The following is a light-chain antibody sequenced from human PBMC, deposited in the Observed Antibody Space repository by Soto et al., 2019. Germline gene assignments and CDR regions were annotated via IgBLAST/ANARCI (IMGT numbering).Light chain of an antibody. CDR3: HQFGSSHPAFT. J-gene: IGKJ2*01. CDR1: QSVSTRS. Sequence: ESMLTQSPGTLSLSPGERATLSCRASQSVSTRSLAWYQQKPGQAPRLLIYGASIRATGIPDRFSGSGSGTDFYLTISTLDPEDFAVYYCHQFGSSHPAFTFGQGTKREI. V-gene: IGKV3-20*01. CDR2: GAS.